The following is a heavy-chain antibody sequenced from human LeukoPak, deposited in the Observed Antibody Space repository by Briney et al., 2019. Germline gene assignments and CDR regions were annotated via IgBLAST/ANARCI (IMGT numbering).Heavy chain of an antibody. CDR2: ISWNSDTI. CDR1: GFTFDDYA. CDR3: TKAVSAGPSHV. D-gene: IGHD6-13*01. V-gene: IGHV3-9*01. J-gene: IGHJ4*01. Sequence: GGSLRLSCAASGFTFDDYAMHWVRQAPGKGLEWVSGISWNSDTIDYADSVKGRFTISRDNAKNSLYLQMNSLRAEDTALYYCTKAVSAGPSHVWGHGTLVTVSS.